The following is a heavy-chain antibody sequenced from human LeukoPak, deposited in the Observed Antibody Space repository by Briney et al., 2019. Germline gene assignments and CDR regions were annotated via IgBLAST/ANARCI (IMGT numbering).Heavy chain of an antibody. J-gene: IGHJ6*03. CDR3: ARCSYGYYYYYMDV. V-gene: IGHV1-2*02. D-gene: IGHD5-18*01. Sequence: EASVKVSCKASGYTFTGYYMHWVRQAPGQGLEWMGWINPNSGGTNYAQKFQGGVTMTRDTSISTAYMELSRLRSDGTAVYYCARCSYGYYYYYMDVWGKGTTVTVSS. CDR1: GYTFTGYY. CDR2: INPNSGGT.